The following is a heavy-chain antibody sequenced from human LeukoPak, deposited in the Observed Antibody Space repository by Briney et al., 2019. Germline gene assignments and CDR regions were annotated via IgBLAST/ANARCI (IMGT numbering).Heavy chain of an antibody. Sequence: SVKVSCKASGFTFTSSAMQWVRQARGQRLEWIGWIVVGSGNTNYAQKFQERVTITRDMSTSTAYMELSSLRSEDTAVYYCAAIPRLVGAGLDDAFDIWGQGTMVTVSS. CDR3: AAIPRLVGAGLDDAFDI. CDR2: IVVGSGNT. D-gene: IGHD1-26*01. CDR1: GFTFTSSA. J-gene: IGHJ3*02. V-gene: IGHV1-58*02.